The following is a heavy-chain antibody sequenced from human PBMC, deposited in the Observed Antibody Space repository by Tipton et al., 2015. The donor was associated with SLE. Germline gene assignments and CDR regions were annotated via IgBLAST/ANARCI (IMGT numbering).Heavy chain of an antibody. Sequence: QLVQSGAEVKKPGSSVMVSCKDSGGTFSSYSISWVRQAPGQGLEWMGGIIPIAGITDYAQKFQGRVTITADKSAGTAYMELSSMGSEDTAVYYCAGDRFGVVGFPHYYYAMDVWGQGTTVTVPS. CDR1: GGTFSSYS. V-gene: IGHV1-69*17. CDR2: IIPIAGIT. D-gene: IGHD3-3*01. CDR3: AGDRFGVVGFPHYYYAMDV. J-gene: IGHJ6*02.